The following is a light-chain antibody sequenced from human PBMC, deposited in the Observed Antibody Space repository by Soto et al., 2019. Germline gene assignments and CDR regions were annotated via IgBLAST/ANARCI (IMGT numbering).Light chain of an antibody. V-gene: IGLV2-14*01. CDR2: EVS. CDR3: SSYTSSSTEV. CDR1: SSDVGGYNY. Sequence: QSALTQPASVSGSPGQSITISCTGTSSDVGGYNYVSWYQQHPGKAPKLMIYEVSNRPSGVSNRFSGSKSGNTASLTISGLQAEDEADYYCSSYTSSSTEVFGTGTTVTFL. J-gene: IGLJ1*01.